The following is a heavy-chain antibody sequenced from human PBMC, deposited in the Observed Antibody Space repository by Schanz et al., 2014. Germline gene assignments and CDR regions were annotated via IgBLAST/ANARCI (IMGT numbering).Heavy chain of an antibody. D-gene: IGHD4-17*01. CDR1: GGTFSSFG. Sequence: VQLEQSGAEVKKPGSSVKVSCKASGGTFSSFGINWVRQAPGQGLEWMGRIIPILGIANYAQNFQGRVTITADKSTTTAYMELNSLNSDDTAGYYCATLDYADSVSWGQGTLVTVSS. J-gene: IGHJ5*02. CDR3: ATLDYADSVS. CDR2: IIPILGIA. V-gene: IGHV1-69*02.